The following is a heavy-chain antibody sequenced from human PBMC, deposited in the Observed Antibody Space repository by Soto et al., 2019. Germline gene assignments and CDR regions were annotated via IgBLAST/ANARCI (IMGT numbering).Heavy chain of an antibody. CDR3: ARKAWVRFDY. CDR2: VFHNGDT. J-gene: IGHJ4*02. Sequence: QVQMQESGPGLVKPSGTLSLTCAVSGDSISRSVWWTWVRQPPGKGLEWTGEVFHNGDTNYNPSLKSRVPMSVDTSTNDFSLKVTSVTSADTAIYYCARKAWVRFDYWGQGALVTVSS. CDR1: GDSISRSVW. V-gene: IGHV4-4*02. D-gene: IGHD7-27*01.